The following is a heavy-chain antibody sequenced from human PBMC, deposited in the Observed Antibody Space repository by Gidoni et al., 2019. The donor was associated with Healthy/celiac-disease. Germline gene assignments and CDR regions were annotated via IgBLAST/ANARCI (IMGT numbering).Heavy chain of an antibody. V-gene: IGHV2-70*15. Sequence: QVTLRESGPALVKPTQTLTLTCTFSGFSLSTSGMCVSWIRQPPGKALEWLARIDWDDDKYYSTSLNTRLTISKDTSKNQVVLTMTNMDPVDTATYYCARSPPLSSGWYFDYWGQGTLVTVSS. CDR3: ARSPPLSSGWYFDY. D-gene: IGHD6-19*01. J-gene: IGHJ4*02. CDR2: IDWDDDK. CDR1: GFSLSTSGMC.